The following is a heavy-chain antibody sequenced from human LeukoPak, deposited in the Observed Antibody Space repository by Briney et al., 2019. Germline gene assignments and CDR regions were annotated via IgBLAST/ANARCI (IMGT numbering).Heavy chain of an antibody. Sequence: PGGSLRLSCAASRFTFSDAWMSWVRQAPGKGLEWVGHIKSETDGGTTDYAAPVRGRFIISRDDSKNTLYLQMNSLKTEDTAVYYCARVADSYYYYMDVWGKGTTVTVSS. D-gene: IGHD6-13*01. CDR1: RFTFSDAW. J-gene: IGHJ6*03. V-gene: IGHV3-15*01. CDR2: IKSETDGGTT. CDR3: ARVADSYYYYMDV.